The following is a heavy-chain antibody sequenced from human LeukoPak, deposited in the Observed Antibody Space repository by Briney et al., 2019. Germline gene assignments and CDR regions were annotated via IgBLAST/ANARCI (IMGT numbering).Heavy chain of an antibody. CDR1: GFTFSSYG. Sequence: PGGSLRLSCAASGFTFSSYGMHWVRQAPGKGLEWVAVIWYDGSNKYYADSVKGRFTISRDNSKNALYLQMSSLRAEDTAVYYCAREGGHVEMATISYYFDYWGQGTLVTVSS. D-gene: IGHD5-24*01. CDR3: AREGGHVEMATISYYFDY. CDR2: IWYDGSNK. J-gene: IGHJ4*02. V-gene: IGHV3-33*01.